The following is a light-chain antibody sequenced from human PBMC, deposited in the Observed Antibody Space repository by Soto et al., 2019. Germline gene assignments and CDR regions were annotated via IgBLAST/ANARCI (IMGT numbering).Light chain of an antibody. Sequence: DIQMTQSPSSVSASVGDRLTITCRASRDISNSLAWYQQTPGKAPKLLLRGVSSLPRGVPSRFSDDGAGTEFTLTLSSLQPEDFATYYCQPTSAFPRPFGHGTKVDVK. CDR1: RDISNS. V-gene: IGKV1-12*01. J-gene: IGKJ1*01. CDR2: GVS. CDR3: QPTSAFPRP.